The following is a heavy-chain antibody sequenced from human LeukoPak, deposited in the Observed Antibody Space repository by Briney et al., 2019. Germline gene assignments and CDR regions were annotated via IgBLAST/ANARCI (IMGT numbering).Heavy chain of an antibody. D-gene: IGHD5-18*01. V-gene: IGHV3-23*01. CDR1: GFTFSSYA. CDR3: AKGQNSYGYWYFDY. Sequence: PGGSLRLSCAASGFTFSSYAMSWVRQAPGKGLEWVSAISGSGGSTYYADSVKGRFTISRDNSKNTLYLQMNSLRADDTAVYYCAKGQNSYGYWYFDYWGQGTLVTVSS. J-gene: IGHJ4*02. CDR2: ISGSGGST.